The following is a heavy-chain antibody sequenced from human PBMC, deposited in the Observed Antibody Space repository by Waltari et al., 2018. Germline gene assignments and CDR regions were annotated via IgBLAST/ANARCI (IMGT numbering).Heavy chain of an antibody. Sequence: QVQLVESGGGVVQPGRSLRLSCAASGFTFSSYGMHWVRQAPGKGLEWVAVISYDGSNKYYADAVKGRFTIARDNSKNTLYLQMNSLRAEDTAVYYCAKDWAGQGVGATDVDYWGQGTLVTVSS. V-gene: IGHV3-30*18. CDR2: ISYDGSNK. D-gene: IGHD1-26*01. CDR1: GFTFSSYG. CDR3: AKDWAGQGVGATDVDY. J-gene: IGHJ4*02.